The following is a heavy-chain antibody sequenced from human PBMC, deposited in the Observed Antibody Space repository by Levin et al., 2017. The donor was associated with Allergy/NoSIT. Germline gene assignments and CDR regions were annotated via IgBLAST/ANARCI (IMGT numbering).Heavy chain of an antibody. V-gene: IGHV4-34*01. D-gene: IGHD3-9*01. CDR1: GGSFSGYY. CDR3: ARYVRRRRYFDNDY. CDR2: INHSGST. J-gene: IGHJ4*02. Sequence: SETLSLTCAVYGGSFSGYYWSWIRQPPGKGLEWIGEINHSGSTNYNPSLKSRVTISVDTSKNQFSLKLSSVTAADTAVYYCARYVRRRRYFDNDYWGQGTLVTVSS.